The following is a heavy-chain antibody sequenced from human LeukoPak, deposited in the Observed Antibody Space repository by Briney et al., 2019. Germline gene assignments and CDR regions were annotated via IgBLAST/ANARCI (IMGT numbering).Heavy chain of an antibody. CDR1: GVSISSSNSY. Sequence: SETLSLTCTVSGVSISSSNSYWGWIRQPPGKGLEWIGSIYYSGNTYYNASLKSQVSISIDTSKNHFSLKLTSVTAADTAVYYCARGGYTYGFDAFDFWGQGTMVTVSS. V-gene: IGHV4-39*02. J-gene: IGHJ3*01. D-gene: IGHD5-18*01. CDR3: ARGGYTYGFDAFDF. CDR2: IYYSGNT.